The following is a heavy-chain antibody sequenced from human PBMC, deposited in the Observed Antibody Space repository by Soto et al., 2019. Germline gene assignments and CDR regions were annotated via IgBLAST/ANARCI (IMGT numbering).Heavy chain of an antibody. J-gene: IGHJ4*02. Sequence: EVQLLQSGGGLVQPGGSLRLSCSASGFPFSTYGMSWVRQAPGKGLEWVSSISNGGTITYYADSVKGRLTISRDNSKNTVYLQMDSLGADDRAVYYCEKGGRETSWSEGYWGQGTLVIVSS. V-gene: IGHV3-23*01. D-gene: IGHD2-2*01. CDR2: ISNGGTIT. CDR3: EKGGRETSWSEGY. CDR1: GFPFSTYG.